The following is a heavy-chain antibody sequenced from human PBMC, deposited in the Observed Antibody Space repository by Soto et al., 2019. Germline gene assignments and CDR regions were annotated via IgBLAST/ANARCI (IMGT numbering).Heavy chain of an antibody. J-gene: IGHJ3*02. CDR2: INHSGST. V-gene: IGHV4-34*01. Sequence: SETLSLTCAVYGGSFSGYYWSWIRQPPGKWLEWIGEINHSGSTNYNPSLKSRVTISVDTSKNQFSLKLSSVTAADTAVYYCARVRRYYYDSSGSPGAFDIWGQXTMVT. CDR3: ARVRRYYYDSSGSPGAFDI. D-gene: IGHD3-22*01. CDR1: GGSFSGYY.